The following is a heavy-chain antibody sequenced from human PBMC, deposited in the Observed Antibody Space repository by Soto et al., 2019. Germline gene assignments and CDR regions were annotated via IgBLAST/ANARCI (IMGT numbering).Heavy chain of an antibody. D-gene: IGHD3-3*02. J-gene: IGHJ4*02. Sequence: EVQLVESGGGLVQPGGSLRLSCAASGFTFSDHYMDWVRQAPGKGLEWVGRIRNKANSYTTEYAASVKGRFTISRDDSNASLYPKMKRLKPGPTAGYYLATNSIGNPDYRGQGTLVTVAA. CDR2: IRNKANSYTT. CDR1: GFTFSDHY. V-gene: IGHV3-72*01. CDR3: ATNSIGNPDY.